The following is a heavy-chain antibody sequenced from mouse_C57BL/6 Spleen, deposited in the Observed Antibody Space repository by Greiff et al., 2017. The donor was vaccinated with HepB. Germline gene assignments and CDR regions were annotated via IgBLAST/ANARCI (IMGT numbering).Heavy chain of an antibody. CDR2: INPSNGGT. CDR3: ARSPYYYGSRYYFDY. Sequence: QVQLQQSGTELVKPGASVKLSCKASGYTFTSYWMHWVKQRPGQGLEWIGNINPSNGGTNYNEKFKSKATLTVDKSSSTAYMQLSSLTSEDSAVYYCARSPYYYGSRYYFDYWGQGTTLTVSS. V-gene: IGHV1-53*01. J-gene: IGHJ2*01. CDR1: GYTFTSYW. D-gene: IGHD1-1*01.